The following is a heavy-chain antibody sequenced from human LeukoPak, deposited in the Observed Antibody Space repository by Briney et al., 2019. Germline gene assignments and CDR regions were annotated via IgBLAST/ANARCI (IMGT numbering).Heavy chain of an antibody. Sequence: ASVTVSCKASGYIFTSYAMHWVRQAPGQRLEWMGWINAGNRNTKYSQKFQGRVTITRDTSASTAYMELSSLRSEDTAVYYCARRYSSGLSNYFDYWGQGTLVTVSS. CDR1: GYIFTSYA. V-gene: IGHV1-3*01. J-gene: IGHJ4*02. D-gene: IGHD6-25*01. CDR3: ARRYSSGLSNYFDY. CDR2: INAGNRNT.